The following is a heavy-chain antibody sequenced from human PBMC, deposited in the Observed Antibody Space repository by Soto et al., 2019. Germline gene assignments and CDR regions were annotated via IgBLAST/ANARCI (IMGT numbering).Heavy chain of an antibody. Sequence: GALRISGAASVFTFSSNAMSWVRQVPGKGLEWVSGITGSGGITHYADSVKGRFTISRDNSRNTLHLQMNYLRVEDTAVYFCAKHTTCYYDRTGPGDYFDYWGQGTLVTVSS. J-gene: IGHJ4*02. CDR1: VFTFSSNA. CDR2: ITGSGGIT. D-gene: IGHD3-22*01. V-gene: IGHV3-23*01. CDR3: AKHTTCYYDRTGPGDYFDY.